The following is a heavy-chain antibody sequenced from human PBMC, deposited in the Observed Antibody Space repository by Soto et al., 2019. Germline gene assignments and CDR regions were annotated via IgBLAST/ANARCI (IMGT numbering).Heavy chain of an antibody. CDR3: AKDRGYSYGPGDY. Sequence: PAGSLRLSCAASGFTFSSYAMSWVRQAPGKGLEWVSAISGSGGNTYYADSVKGRFTISRDNSKNTLYLQMNSLRAEDTAVYFCAKDRGYSYGPGDYWGQGTLVTVSS. J-gene: IGHJ4*02. CDR2: ISGSGGNT. D-gene: IGHD5-18*01. V-gene: IGHV3-23*01. CDR1: GFTFSSYA.